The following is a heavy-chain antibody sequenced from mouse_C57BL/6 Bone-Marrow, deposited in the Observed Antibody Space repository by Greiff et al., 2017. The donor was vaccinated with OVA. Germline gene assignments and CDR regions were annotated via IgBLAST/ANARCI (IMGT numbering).Heavy chain of an antibody. J-gene: IGHJ3*01. CDR3: TKCSPWFAY. CDR1: GFNIKDDY. CDR2: IDPENGDT. V-gene: IGHV14-4*01. Sequence: VQLKQSGAELVRPGASVKLSCTASGFNIKDDYMHWVKQRPEQGLEWIGWIDPENGDTEYASKFQGKATITADTSSNTAYLQLSSLTSEDTAVYYCTKCSPWFAYWGQGTLVTVSA. D-gene: IGHD1-1*01.